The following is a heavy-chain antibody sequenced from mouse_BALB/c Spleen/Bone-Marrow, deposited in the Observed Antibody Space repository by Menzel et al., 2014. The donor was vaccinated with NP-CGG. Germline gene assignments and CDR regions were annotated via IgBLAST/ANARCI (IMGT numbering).Heavy chain of an antibody. CDR1: GFDFSGFW. V-gene: IGHV4-1*02. D-gene: IGHD2-3*01. Sequence: EVMLVESGGGLVQPGGSLKLSCAASGFDFSGFWMGWVRQGPGKGLEWIGEINPDSSTINYTPSLKDRFIISRDNAKNTLYLQMSKVRSEDTALYYCARLGYYGGFAYWGQGTLVTVSA. J-gene: IGHJ3*01. CDR3: ARLGYYGGFAY. CDR2: INPDSSTI.